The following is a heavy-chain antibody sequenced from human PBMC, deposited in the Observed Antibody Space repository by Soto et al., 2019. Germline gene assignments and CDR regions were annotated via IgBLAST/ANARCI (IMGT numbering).Heavy chain of an antibody. V-gene: IGHV4-39*01. CDR3: ASHRTFWPFDY. Sequence: PSETLSLTCTVSGGSITGGSISSTTYYWGWMRQPPGKGLEWIASFFIGGNTYYNPSLKSRVTTSVDTSKNQFSLKLSSVTAADTAVYYCASHRTFWPFDYWGQGTVVTVSS. CDR2: FFIGGNT. D-gene: IGHD2-8*01. CDR1: GGSITGGSISSTTYY. J-gene: IGHJ4*02.